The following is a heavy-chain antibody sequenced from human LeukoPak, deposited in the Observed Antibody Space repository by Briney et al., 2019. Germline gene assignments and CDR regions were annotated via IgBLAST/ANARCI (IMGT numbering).Heavy chain of an antibody. CDR1: GFTFSSYT. Sequence: GGSLRLSCAASGFTFSSYTMNWVRQAPGQGLKWVSSIAGSSGYISYADSVKGRFTISRDNAKKSLYLQMTSLTAEDTAVYYCARDRGAYCGGDCYLGFDYWGRGTLVTVSS. D-gene: IGHD2-21*02. CDR3: ARDRGAYCGGDCYLGFDY. CDR2: IAGSSGYI. V-gene: IGHV3-21*01. J-gene: IGHJ4*01.